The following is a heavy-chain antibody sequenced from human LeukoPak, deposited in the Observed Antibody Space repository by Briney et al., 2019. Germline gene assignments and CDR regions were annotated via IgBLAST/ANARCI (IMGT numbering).Heavy chain of an antibody. V-gene: IGHV1-69*05. Sequence: ASVKVSCKASGGTFSNYAISWVRQAPGQGLEWMGGIIPIFGTANYAQKFQGRVTIATDESTSTAYMELSSLRSEDTAVYYCARAAGGDAFDIWGQGAMVTVSS. J-gene: IGHJ3*02. CDR1: GGTFSNYA. CDR3: ARAAGGDAFDI. CDR2: IIPIFGTA.